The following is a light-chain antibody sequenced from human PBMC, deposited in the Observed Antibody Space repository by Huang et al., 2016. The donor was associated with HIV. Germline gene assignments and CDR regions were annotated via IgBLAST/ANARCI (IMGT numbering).Light chain of an antibody. CDR1: QDITNY. V-gene: IGKV1-33*01. Sequence: DIQMTQSPSSLSAFVGDRVTITCQASQDITNYLNWYQQKPGKAPELLIFDASNLKPGVPSRFTGRGYGTDSTFTINDLQPEDIGTYYCQQYHSPYISFGPGTKVHI. CDR2: DAS. J-gene: IGKJ3*01. CDR3: QQYHSPYIS.